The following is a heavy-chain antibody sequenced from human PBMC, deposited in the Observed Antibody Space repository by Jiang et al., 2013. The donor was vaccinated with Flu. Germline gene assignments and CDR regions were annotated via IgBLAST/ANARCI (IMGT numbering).Heavy chain of an antibody. Sequence: QLLESGGGLVNPGGSLRLSCAASGFTFSRDTMNWVRQAPGKGLEWVASISATQKYIYYADSLKGRFTISRDNARNSLYLQMDSLRAEDTAVYYCARERPSKTYVHYYGMDVWGQGTTVTVSS. V-gene: IGHV3-21*01. CDR2: ISATQKYI. J-gene: IGHJ6*02. CDR1: GFTFSRDT. D-gene: IGHD4-11*01. CDR3: ARERPSKTYVHYYGMDV.